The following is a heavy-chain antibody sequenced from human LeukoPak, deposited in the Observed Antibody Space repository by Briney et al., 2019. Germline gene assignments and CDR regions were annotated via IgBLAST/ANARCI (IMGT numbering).Heavy chain of an antibody. CDR1: GDSVSSNSAA. CDR3: ARSQAVAGTRGVRPHLDY. Sequence: PSQTLSLTCAISGDSVSSNSAAWNWIRQSPSRGLEWLGRTYYRSKWYNDYAVSVKSRITINPDTSKNQFSLQLNSVTPEDTAVYYCARSQAVAGTRGVRPHLDYRGQGTLVTVSS. J-gene: IGHJ4*02. V-gene: IGHV6-1*01. D-gene: IGHD6-19*01. CDR2: TYYRSKWYN.